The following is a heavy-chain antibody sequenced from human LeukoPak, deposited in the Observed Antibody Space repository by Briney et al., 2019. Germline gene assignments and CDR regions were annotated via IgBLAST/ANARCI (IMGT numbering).Heavy chain of an antibody. CDR3: ARGELQHRTFDY. Sequence: PSQTLSLTCTVSGGSISSGGYYWSWIRQHPGKGLEWIGYIYYSGSTYYNPSLKSRVTISVDTSKNQFSLKLSSVTAADTAVYYCARGELQHRTFDYWGQGTLVTVSS. V-gene: IGHV4-31*03. D-gene: IGHD1-7*01. CDR1: GGSISSGGYY. J-gene: IGHJ4*02. CDR2: IYYSGST.